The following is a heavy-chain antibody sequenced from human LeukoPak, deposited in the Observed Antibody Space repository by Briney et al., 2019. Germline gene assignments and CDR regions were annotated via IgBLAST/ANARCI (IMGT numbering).Heavy chain of an antibody. D-gene: IGHD3-10*01. CDR1: GYTLTELS. V-gene: IGHV1-24*01. CDR2: FDPEDGET. J-gene: IGHJ6*02. Sequence: ASVKVSCKVSGYTLTELSMHWVRQAPGKGLEWMGGFDPEDGETIYAQKLQGRVTMTEDTSTDTAYMELSSLRSEDTAVYYCATDYYGSGSYPKSYYYGMDVWGQGTTVTVSS. CDR3: ATDYYGSGSYPKSYYYGMDV.